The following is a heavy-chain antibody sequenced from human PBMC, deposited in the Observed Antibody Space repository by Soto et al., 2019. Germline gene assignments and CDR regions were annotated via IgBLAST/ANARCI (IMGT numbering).Heavy chain of an antibody. D-gene: IGHD3-3*01. V-gene: IGHV3-30-3*01. CDR1: GFTFSSYA. CDR3: ARDINDFWSGYPEG. Sequence: QVQLVESGGGVVQPGRSLRLSCAASGFTFSSYAMHWVRQAPGKGLEWVAVISYDGSNKYYADSVKGRFTISRDNSKNTLYLQMNSLRAEDTAVYYCARDINDFWSGYPEGWGQGTLVTVSS. J-gene: IGHJ4*02. CDR2: ISYDGSNK.